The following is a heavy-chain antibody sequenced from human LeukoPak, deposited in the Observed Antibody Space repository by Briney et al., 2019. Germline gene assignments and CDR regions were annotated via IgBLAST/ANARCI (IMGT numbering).Heavy chain of an antibody. CDR1: RVYIWIYA. V-gene: IGHV3-30*19. Sequence: WATARVYIWIYAVHLNRQAPGKGLEWVAVISYDGSNKYYADSVKGRFTISRDNSKNTLYLQMNSLRAEDTAVYYCARGGPGSITMIVVVIKYYFDYWGQGTLVTVSS. CDR3: ARGGPGSITMIVVVIKYYFDY. CDR2: ISYDGSNK. J-gene: IGHJ4*02. D-gene: IGHD3-22*01.